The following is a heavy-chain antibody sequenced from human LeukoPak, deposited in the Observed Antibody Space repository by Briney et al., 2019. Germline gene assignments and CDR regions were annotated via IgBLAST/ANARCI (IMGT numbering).Heavy chain of an antibody. CDR2: ISSGSSTI. CDR3: ARVTVGATADYFDY. J-gene: IGHJ4*02. D-gene: IGHD1-26*01. CDR1: GFTFSTYS. Sequence: GGSLRLSCAASGFTFSTYSMNWVRQAPGKGLEWLSYISSGSSTIYHADSVKGRFTISRDNAKFSLNLQMNSLGAEDTAVYDCARVTVGATADYFDYWGQGTLVTVSS. V-gene: IGHV3-48*01.